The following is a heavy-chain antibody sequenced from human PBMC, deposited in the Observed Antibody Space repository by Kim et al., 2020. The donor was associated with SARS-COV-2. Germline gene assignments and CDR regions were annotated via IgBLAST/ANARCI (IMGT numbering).Heavy chain of an antibody. V-gene: IGHV3-64D*09. CDR2: ISSNEGST. CDR3: VKGAVVTAIPVWCDGMDV. D-gene: IGHD2-21*02. Sequence: GSLRLSCSASGFTFSSYAMHWVRQAPGKGLEYVSAISSNEGSTYYADSVKGRFTISRDNSKNTLYLQMSSLRAEDTAVYYCVKGAVVTAIPVWCDGMDVWGQGTTVTVSS. CDR1: GFTFSSYA. J-gene: IGHJ6*02.